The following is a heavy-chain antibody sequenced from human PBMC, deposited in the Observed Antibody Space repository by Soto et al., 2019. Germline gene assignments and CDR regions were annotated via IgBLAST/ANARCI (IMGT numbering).Heavy chain of an antibody. D-gene: IGHD6-13*01. J-gene: IGHJ5*02. CDR2: LSGSGVST. CDR3: AKGTRLGWQQFAPPWFDP. CDR1: GFPFSNYA. Sequence: PGGSLRLSCVASGFPFSNYAMTWVRQAPGKGLEWVSALSGSGVSTYYADSVKGRFTISRDNSKNTLYLQMNSLRAEDTAVYYCAKGTRLGWQQFAPPWFDPWGQGTLVTVSS. V-gene: IGHV3-23*01.